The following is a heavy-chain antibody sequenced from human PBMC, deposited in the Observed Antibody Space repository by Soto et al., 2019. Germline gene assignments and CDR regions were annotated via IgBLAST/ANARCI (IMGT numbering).Heavy chain of an antibody. CDR2: INPNSGGT. CDR1: GYTFTGYY. V-gene: IGHV1-2*04. CDR3: ARTRAGYCRGGSCYSGVGAFDI. J-gene: IGHJ3*02. D-gene: IGHD2-15*01. Sequence: ASVKVSCKASGYTFTGYYMHWVRQAPGQGLEWMGWINPNSGGTNYAQKFQGWVTMTRDTSISTAYMELSRLRSDDTAVYYCARTRAGYCRGGSCYSGVGAFDIWGQGTMVTVSS.